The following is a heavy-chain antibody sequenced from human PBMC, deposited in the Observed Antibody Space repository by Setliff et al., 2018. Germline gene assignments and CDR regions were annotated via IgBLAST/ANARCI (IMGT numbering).Heavy chain of an antibody. V-gene: IGHV4-30-4*08. Sequence: SETLSLTCTVSGGSISSGAYYWSWIRQPPVKGLEWIGYIYYSGSTYYNPSPKSRISISVDTSKNQFSLKPSSVTAADTDVYYCARESRYYYDNLGTLDYWGQGSLVAVSA. CDR2: IYYSGST. J-gene: IGHJ4*02. CDR1: GGSISSGAYY. CDR3: ARESRYYYDNLGTLDY. D-gene: IGHD3-22*01.